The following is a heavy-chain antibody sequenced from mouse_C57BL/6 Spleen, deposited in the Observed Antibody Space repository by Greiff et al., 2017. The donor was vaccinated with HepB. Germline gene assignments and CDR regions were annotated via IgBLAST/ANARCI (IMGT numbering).Heavy chain of an antibody. Sequence: VQLQQPGAELVRPGSSVKLSCKASGYTFTSYWMHWVKQRPIQGLEWIGNIDPSDSETHYNQKFKDKATLTVDKSSSTAYMQLSSLTSEDSAVYYCVREGGFYYGNYDWYFDVWGTGTTVTVSS. CDR2: IDPSDSET. CDR1: GYTFTSYW. D-gene: IGHD2-1*01. V-gene: IGHV1-52*01. CDR3: VREGGFYYGNYDWYFDV. J-gene: IGHJ1*03.